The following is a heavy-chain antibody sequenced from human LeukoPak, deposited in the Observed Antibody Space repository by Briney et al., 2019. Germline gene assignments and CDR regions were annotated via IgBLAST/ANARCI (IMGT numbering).Heavy chain of an antibody. Sequence: GGSLRLSCAASGFTFSSSWMNWVRQAPGKGLVWVARIKRDESTATYADSVRGRFRISRDNAKNTVYLQMNSLRAEDTAVYYCVKSDYFDPWGQGTLVIVSS. CDR3: VKSDYFDP. CDR2: IKRDESTA. D-gene: IGHD4/OR15-4a*01. CDR1: GFTFSSSW. V-gene: IGHV3-74*01. J-gene: IGHJ5*02.